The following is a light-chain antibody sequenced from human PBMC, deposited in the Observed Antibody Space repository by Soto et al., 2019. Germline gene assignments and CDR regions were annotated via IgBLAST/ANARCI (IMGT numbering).Light chain of an antibody. CDR3: AAWDDSLNGRYV. V-gene: IGLV1-44*01. CDR1: SSNIGSNT. CDR2: SNN. Sequence: QSVLTKPPSASGTPGQRVTISCSGSSSNIGSNTVNWYQQLPGTAPKLLIYSNNQRPSGVPDRLSGSKSGTSASLAISGLQSEDEADYYCAAWDDSLNGRYVFGTGTKVTVL. J-gene: IGLJ1*01.